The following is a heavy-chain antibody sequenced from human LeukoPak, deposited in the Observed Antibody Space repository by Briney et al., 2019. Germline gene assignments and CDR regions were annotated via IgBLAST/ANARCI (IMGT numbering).Heavy chain of an antibody. CDR1: GFTFSSRW. J-gene: IGHJ4*02. D-gene: IGHD6-25*01. CDR2: INTDGSEK. V-gene: IGHV3-7*01. Sequence: GGSLRLSCSASGFTFSSRWMNWVRQAPGRGLEWVAIINTDGSEKHYVDSVKGRFTISRDNAKNSLYLHMNSLRVEDTAVYSCARSDRGPEYWGQGTLVTVSS. CDR3: ARSDRGPEY.